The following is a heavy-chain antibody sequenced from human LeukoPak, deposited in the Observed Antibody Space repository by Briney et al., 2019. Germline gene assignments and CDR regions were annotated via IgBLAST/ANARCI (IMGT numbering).Heavy chain of an antibody. J-gene: IGHJ5*02. Sequence: PGGSLRLSCAASGFTFSSYWMHSVRHAPGKGLVWVSRINSDGSSTSYADSVKGRFTISRDNAKNTLYLQMNSLRAEDTAVYYCARDPTNPYCSGGSCYSNWFDPWGQGTLVTVSS. D-gene: IGHD2-15*01. V-gene: IGHV3-74*01. CDR1: GFTFSSYW. CDR2: INSDGSST. CDR3: ARDPTNPYCSGGSCYSNWFDP.